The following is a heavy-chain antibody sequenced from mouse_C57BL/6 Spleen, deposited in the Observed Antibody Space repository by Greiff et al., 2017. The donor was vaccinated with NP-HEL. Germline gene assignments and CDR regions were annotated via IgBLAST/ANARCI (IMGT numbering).Heavy chain of an antibody. Sequence: EVMLVESEGGLVQPGSSMKLSCTASGFTFSDYYMAWVRQVPEKGLEWVANINYDGSSTYYLDSLKSRFIISRDNAKNILYLQMSSLKSEDTATYYCARDNGNYFYYFDYWGQGTTLTVSS. CDR1: GFTFSDYY. CDR2: INYDGSST. D-gene: IGHD2-1*01. CDR3: ARDNGNYFYYFDY. J-gene: IGHJ2*01. V-gene: IGHV5-16*01.